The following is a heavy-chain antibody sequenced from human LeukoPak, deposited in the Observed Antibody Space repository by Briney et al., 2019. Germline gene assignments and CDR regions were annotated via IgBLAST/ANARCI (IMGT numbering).Heavy chain of an antibody. V-gene: IGHV3-21*01. J-gene: IGHJ5*02. CDR3: ARVYEQQLTRGWFDP. D-gene: IGHD6-13*01. Sequence: GGSLRLSCAASGFTFSSYSMNWVRQAPGKGLEWVSSISSSSSYIYYADSVKGRFTISRDNAKNSLCLQMNSLRAEDTAVYYCARVYEQQLTRGWFDPWGQGTLVTVSS. CDR1: GFTFSSYS. CDR2: ISSSSSYI.